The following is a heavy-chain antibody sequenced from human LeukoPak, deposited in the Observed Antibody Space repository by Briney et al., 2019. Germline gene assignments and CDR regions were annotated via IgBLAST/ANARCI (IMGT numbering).Heavy chain of an antibody. CDR1: GFTFSNYW. J-gene: IGHJ5*02. Sequence: GGSLRLSCAASGFTFSNYWMHWVRQAPGKGLVWVSRINSDGINTSYADSVKGRFTISRGNAKNTLNLQMNSLRAEDTAVYYCARDLGQYYDTSDNWFDPWGQGTLVTVSS. D-gene: IGHD3-22*01. V-gene: IGHV3-74*01. CDR3: ARDLGQYYDTSDNWFDP. CDR2: INSDGINT.